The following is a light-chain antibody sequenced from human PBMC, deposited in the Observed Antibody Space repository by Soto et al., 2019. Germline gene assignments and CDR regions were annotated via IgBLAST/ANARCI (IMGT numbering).Light chain of an antibody. V-gene: IGKV3-11*01. CDR2: RAS. Sequence: EIVLTQSPATLSLSPGERATLSCRASQSVSSYLAWYQQKPGQAPRLLIYRASSRATGIPDRFSGSGSGTDFALTISSLQPDDFATYYCQHYNSYSEAFGQGTKVDI. CDR3: QHYNSYSEA. J-gene: IGKJ1*01. CDR1: QSVSSY.